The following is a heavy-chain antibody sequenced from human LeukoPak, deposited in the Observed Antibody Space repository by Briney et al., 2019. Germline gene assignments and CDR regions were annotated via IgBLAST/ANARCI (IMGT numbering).Heavy chain of an antibody. CDR2: INPNSGGT. CDR1: GYTFTGYY. J-gene: IGHJ3*02. D-gene: IGHD1-26*01. Sequence: ASVTVSFKASGYTFTGYYMHWVRQAPGQGLEWMGWINPNSGGTNYPQKFQGTVTMTRATSISTAYMALSRLRSHDTAVYYCARVCGILDAFDIWGQGTMVTVSS. CDR3: ARVCGILDAFDI. V-gene: IGHV1-2*02.